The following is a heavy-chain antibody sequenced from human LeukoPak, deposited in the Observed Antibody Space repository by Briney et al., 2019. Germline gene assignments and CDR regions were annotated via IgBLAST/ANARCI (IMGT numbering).Heavy chain of an antibody. CDR2: IYSGGST. CDR1: GFTVSSNY. D-gene: IGHD5-18*01. J-gene: IGHJ4*02. V-gene: IGHV3-53*01. CDR3: ARDGDTAHFDY. Sequence: GGSLRLSCAASGFTVSSNYMSWVRQAPGKGLEWVSVIYSGGSTYYADSVKGRFTISRDNSKNSLYLQMNSLRAEDTAVYYCARDGDTAHFDYWGRGTLVTVSS.